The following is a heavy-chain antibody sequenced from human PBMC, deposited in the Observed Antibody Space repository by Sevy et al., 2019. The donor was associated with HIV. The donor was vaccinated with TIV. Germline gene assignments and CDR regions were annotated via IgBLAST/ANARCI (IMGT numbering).Heavy chain of an antibody. Sequence: GGSLRLSCAASGFTFSDYVMRWIRQAPGKGLEWVARISHETTIKYYADAIKCRFTISSDYSKNTLYLQMNSMRDEDTAGYHWARDADWSLDYWGQGTLVTVSS. CDR3: ARDADWSLDY. CDR1: GFTFSDYV. CDR2: ISHETTIK. J-gene: IGHJ4*02. V-gene: IGHV3-30*04. D-gene: IGHD2-21*01.